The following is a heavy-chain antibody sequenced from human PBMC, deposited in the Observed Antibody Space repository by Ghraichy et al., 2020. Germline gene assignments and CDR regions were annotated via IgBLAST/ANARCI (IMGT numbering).Heavy chain of an antibody. CDR3: ASRQSIAAAGIDY. CDR1: GGSFSGYY. CDR2: INHSGSI. V-gene: IGHV4-34*01. Sequence: SETLSLTCAVYGGSFSGYYWSWIRQPPGKGLEWFGEINHSGSINYNPSLKSRVTISVDTSKNQFSLKLSSVTAADTAVYYCASRQSIAAAGIDYWGQGTLVTVSS. J-gene: IGHJ4*02. D-gene: IGHD6-13*01.